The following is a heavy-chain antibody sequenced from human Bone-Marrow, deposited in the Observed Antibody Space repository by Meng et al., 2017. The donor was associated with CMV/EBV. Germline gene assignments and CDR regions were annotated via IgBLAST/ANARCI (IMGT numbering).Heavy chain of an antibody. CDR3: ARDSSSGYYPAI. CDR1: GFNFGAYN. V-gene: IGHV3-21*01. Sequence: GESLKISCAASGFNFGAYNMNWVRQALGKGLEWISSIFTGGAPISYVDSVKGRFTISRDDAKNSLHLQMNSLRVEDTAVYYCARDSSSGYYPAIWGQGTMVTVSS. D-gene: IGHD3-22*01. CDR2: IFTGGAPI. J-gene: IGHJ3*02.